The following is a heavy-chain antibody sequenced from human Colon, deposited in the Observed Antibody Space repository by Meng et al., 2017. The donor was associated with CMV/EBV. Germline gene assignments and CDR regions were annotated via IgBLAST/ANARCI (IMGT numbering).Heavy chain of an antibody. CDR1: EFSFNDYE. D-gene: IGHD6-13*01. CDR2: ISGTGSLI. J-gene: IGHJ6*02. CDR3: ARRNSSSWYQNYYHAMDV. V-gene: IGHV3-48*03. Sequence: GESLKISCVASEFSFNDYEMNWVRQAPGRGLEWISYISGTGSLIEYADSVRGRFTISRDNAKKSVFLQMSSLRAEDTAVYYCARRNSSSWYQNYYHAMDVWGQGTTVTVSS.